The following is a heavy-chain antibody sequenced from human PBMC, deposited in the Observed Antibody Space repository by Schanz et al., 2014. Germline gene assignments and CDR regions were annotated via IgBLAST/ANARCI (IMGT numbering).Heavy chain of an antibody. D-gene: IGHD3-10*01. J-gene: IGHJ4*02. CDR3: ARDWGQGYFGSGEH. CDR1: GFSFSGFA. CDR2: FNPGNGGA. Sequence: QVQLEESGGGVVQPGGSLRLSCVASGFSFSGFAVHWIRQAPGQGLEWMGRFNPGNGGANFAEKFQGRVAMTSDTSIKTYAMELTRLTSDDTAVYYCARDWGQGYFGSGEHWGQGTLVTVSS. V-gene: IGHV1-2*06.